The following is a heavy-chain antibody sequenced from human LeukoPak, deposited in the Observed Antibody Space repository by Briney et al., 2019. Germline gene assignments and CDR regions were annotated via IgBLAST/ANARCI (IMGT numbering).Heavy chain of an antibody. J-gene: IGHJ4*02. CDR3: AKGRYCGSNKIDY. V-gene: IGHV3-30*18. CDR1: GFTISSYG. Sequence: PGGSLRLTCAVSGFTISSYGMCWGRQAPGKGLEWVAVISYHGSNKYYADSVKGRFTISRDNSKNTLYLQMNSLRGEDTAVYYCAKGRYCGSNKIDYWGQGTLVTVSS. D-gene: IGHD1-26*01. CDR2: ISYHGSNK.